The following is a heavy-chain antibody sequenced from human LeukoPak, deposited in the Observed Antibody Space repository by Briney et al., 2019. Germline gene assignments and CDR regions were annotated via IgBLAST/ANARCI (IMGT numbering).Heavy chain of an antibody. Sequence: GGSLRLSCAASGFTFSTYWMSWVRQAPGKGLEWVANIKQDGSEKYYVDSVKGRFTISRDNAKNSLYLQMNSLRAEDTAVYYCARDIHYDILTGYLDYWGQGTLVTVSS. D-gene: IGHD3-9*01. J-gene: IGHJ4*02. V-gene: IGHV3-7*01. CDR2: IKQDGSEK. CDR1: GFTFSTYW. CDR3: ARDIHYDILTGYLDY.